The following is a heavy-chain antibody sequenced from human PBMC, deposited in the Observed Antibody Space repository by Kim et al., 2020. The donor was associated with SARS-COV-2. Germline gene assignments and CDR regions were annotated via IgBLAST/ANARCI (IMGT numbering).Heavy chain of an antibody. CDR2: ISSSGSTI. Sequence: GGSLRLSCAASGFTFSSYEMNWVRQAPGKGLEWVSYISSSGSTIYYADSVKGRFTISRDNAKNSLYLQMNSLRAEDTAVYYCARDATNKGPVTTWYFDLWGRGTLVTVSS. D-gene: IGHD4-17*01. J-gene: IGHJ2*01. CDR1: GFTFSSYE. CDR3: ARDATNKGPVTTWYFDL. V-gene: IGHV3-48*03.